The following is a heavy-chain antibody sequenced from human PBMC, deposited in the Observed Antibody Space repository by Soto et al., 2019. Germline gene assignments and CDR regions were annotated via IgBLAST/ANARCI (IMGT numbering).Heavy chain of an antibody. CDR3: AKSIAVAEVYYFQY. CDR2: LSGSGGTT. D-gene: IGHD6-19*01. J-gene: IGHJ4*02. Sequence: GGSLRLSCAASGFTFTSYAMAWVRQAPGKGLEWVLGLSGSGGTTYFADSVKGRFTISRDNSKNTLYLQMNSLRVEDTAVYYCAKSIAVAEVYYFQYWGQGTLVTVSS. CDR1: GFTFTSYA. V-gene: IGHV3-23*01.